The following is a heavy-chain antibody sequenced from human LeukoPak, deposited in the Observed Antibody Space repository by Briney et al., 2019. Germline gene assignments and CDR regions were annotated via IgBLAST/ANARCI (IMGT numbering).Heavy chain of an antibody. Sequence: GESLKISCKGSGYSFTTYWIGWVRQMPGKGLEWMGIYPGDSDTRYSPSFQGQVTISADKSISTAYLQWSSLKASGTAMYYCARSLYGVNTWFDYWGQGTLVTVSS. V-gene: IGHV5-51*01. CDR3: ARSLYGVNTWFDY. CDR2: IYPGDSDT. J-gene: IGHJ4*02. D-gene: IGHD4/OR15-4a*01. CDR1: GYSFTTYW.